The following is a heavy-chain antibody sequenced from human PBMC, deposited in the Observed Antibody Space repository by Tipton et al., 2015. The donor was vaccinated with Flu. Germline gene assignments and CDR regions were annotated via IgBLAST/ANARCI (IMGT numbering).Heavy chain of an antibody. Sequence: TLSLTCTVSGGSIGSYYWSWIRQPAGKGLEWIGRIYTSGSTNYNPSLKSRVTMSVDTSKNQFSLQLSSVTAADTAVYYCAKAAGGSSQRPEYNWFDPWGQGTLVTVSS. J-gene: IGHJ5*02. CDR3: AKAAGGSSQRPEYNWFDP. D-gene: IGHD2-15*01. V-gene: IGHV4-4*07. CDR1: GGSIGSYY. CDR2: IYTSGST.